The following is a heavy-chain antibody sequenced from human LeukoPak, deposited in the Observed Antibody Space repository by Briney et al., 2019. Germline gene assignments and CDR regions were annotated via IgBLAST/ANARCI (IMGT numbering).Heavy chain of an antibody. J-gene: IGHJ6*02. CDR1: GFTFSSYW. CDR2: INSDASST. CDR3: AKDAYYDFSSGFLPPYYYYGMDV. D-gene: IGHD3-3*01. V-gene: IGHV3-74*01. Sequence: PGGSLRLSCAASGFTFSSYWMHWVRQAPGKGLVWVSRINSDASSTSYADSVKGRFTISRANAKNTLYLQMNSLRAEDTAVYYCAKDAYYDFSSGFLPPYYYYGMDVWGQGTTVTVSS.